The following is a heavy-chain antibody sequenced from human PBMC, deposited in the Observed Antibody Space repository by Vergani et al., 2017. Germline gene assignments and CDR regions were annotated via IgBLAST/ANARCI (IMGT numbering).Heavy chain of an antibody. CDR1: GGSFSGYY. Sequence: QVQLQQWGAGLLKPSETLSLTCAVYGGSFSGYYWSWIRQPPGKGLEWIWEINHSGSTNYNPSLKSRVTISVDTSKKQFSLKVSSVTAADTAVSSCARGYYSGSGSYHPVVGFDPWGQGTLVTVSS. CDR2: INHSGST. V-gene: IGHV4-34*01. D-gene: IGHD3-10*01. J-gene: IGHJ5*02. CDR3: ARGYYSGSGSYHPVVGFDP.